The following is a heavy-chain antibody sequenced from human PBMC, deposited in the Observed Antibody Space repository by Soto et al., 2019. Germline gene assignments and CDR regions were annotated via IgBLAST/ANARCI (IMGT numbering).Heavy chain of an antibody. CDR2: IYSGGST. CDR1: GFTVSSNY. D-gene: IGHD2-2*01. CDR3: ARDYEAGCSSTSCYPNHYYFYY. J-gene: IGHJ4*02. Sequence: GGSLRLSCAASGFTVSSNYMSWVRQAPGKGLEWVSVIYSGGSTYYADSVKGRFTISRDNSKNTLYLQMNSLRAEDTAVYYCARDYEAGCSSTSCYPNHYYFYYWGQGTLVTVSS. V-gene: IGHV3-66*01.